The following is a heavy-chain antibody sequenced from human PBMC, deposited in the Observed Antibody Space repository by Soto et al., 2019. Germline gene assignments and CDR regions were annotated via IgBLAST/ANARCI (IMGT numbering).Heavy chain of an antibody. J-gene: IGHJ4*02. CDR3: ARDSRPPPAY. CDR1: GGSISSYY. V-gene: IGHV4-59*01. Sequence: PETLSLTCPVSGGSISSYYWSWIRQPPGKGLDWTGYIYYSGSTDYNPSLKSRVTISVDTSKNQFSLKLSSVTAAHTAVYYCARDSRPPPAYWGQGTTVTGSS. CDR2: IYYSGST.